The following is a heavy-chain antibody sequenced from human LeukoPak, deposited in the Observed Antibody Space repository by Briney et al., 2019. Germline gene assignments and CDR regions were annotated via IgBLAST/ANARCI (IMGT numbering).Heavy chain of an antibody. CDR2: VYYSGST. CDR1: GGSISSGTYY. V-gene: IGHV4-39*07. J-gene: IGHJ5*02. D-gene: IGHD4-23*01. Sequence: KASETLSLTCTVSGGSISSGTYYWGWIRQPPGKGLQWIGSVYYSGSTYYNPSLQSRVTISVDKSKSQFSLKLSSVTAADTAVYYCARVPDATVVRIRTGWFDPWGQGTLVTVSS. CDR3: ARVPDATVVRIRTGWFDP.